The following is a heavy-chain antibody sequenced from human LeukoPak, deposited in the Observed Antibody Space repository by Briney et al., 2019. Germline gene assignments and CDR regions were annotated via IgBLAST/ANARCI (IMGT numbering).Heavy chain of an antibody. CDR1: GFTASNNY. Sequence: GGSLRLSCAASGFTASNNYMSWVRQAPGKGLEWVSIIYSGGITYYTDSVKGRFTISRDNSKNTLYLQMNSLRAEDTAVYYCASMTLTGTYYYYYGMDVWGQGTTVTVSS. J-gene: IGHJ6*02. CDR2: IYSGGIT. V-gene: IGHV3-53*01. D-gene: IGHD7-27*01. CDR3: ASMTLTGTYYYYYGMDV.